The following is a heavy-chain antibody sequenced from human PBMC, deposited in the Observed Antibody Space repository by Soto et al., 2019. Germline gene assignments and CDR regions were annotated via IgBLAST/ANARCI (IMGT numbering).Heavy chain of an antibody. CDR1: GFTFSSYG. J-gene: IGHJ4*02. CDR2: IWYDGSNK. Sequence: QVQLVESGGGVVQPGRSLRLSCAASGFTFSSYGMHWVRQAPGKGLEWVAVIWYDGSNKYYADSVKGRFTISRDNSKNPLYLQMNSLRAEDTAVYYCARDGGDYDILTGYFDYWGQGTLVTVSS. D-gene: IGHD3-9*01. V-gene: IGHV3-33*01. CDR3: ARDGGDYDILTGYFDY.